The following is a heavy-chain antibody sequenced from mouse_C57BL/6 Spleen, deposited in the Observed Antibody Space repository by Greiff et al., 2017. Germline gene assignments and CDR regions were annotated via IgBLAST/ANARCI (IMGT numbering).Heavy chain of an antibody. CDR2: IISNNGGT. Sequence: EVTLQQSGPEPVKPGASVKIPCKASGYTFTDHNMDWVKQSHGKSLEWIGDIISNNGGTIYNQKFKGQATLTVDKFSSRAYKELRSLTSEDTAVYYCARKDYYGSSEFDYWGQGTTLTVSS. CDR3: ARKDYYGSSEFDY. CDR1: GYTFTDHN. D-gene: IGHD1-1*01. V-gene: IGHV1-18*01. J-gene: IGHJ2*01.